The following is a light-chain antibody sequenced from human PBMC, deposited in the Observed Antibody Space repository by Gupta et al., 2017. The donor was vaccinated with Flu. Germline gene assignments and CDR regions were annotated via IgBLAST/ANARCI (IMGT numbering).Light chain of an antibody. J-gene: IGKJ4*01. Sequence: DIQMTQSPSTLSAYVGDRVTITCRASQSLTSWLAWYQQKPGKAPKLLIYKASNLESGVPSRFSGSGSGTEFTLTISSLQPDDFATYYCQQYDSYSLTCGGGTKVEIK. CDR1: QSLTSW. CDR3: QQYDSYSLT. V-gene: IGKV1-5*03. CDR2: KAS.